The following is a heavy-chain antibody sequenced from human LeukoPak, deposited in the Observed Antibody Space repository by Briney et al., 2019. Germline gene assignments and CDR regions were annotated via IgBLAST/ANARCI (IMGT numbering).Heavy chain of an antibody. CDR1: GGSFSGYY. V-gene: IGHV4-4*07. J-gene: IGHJ4*02. D-gene: IGHD1-26*01. CDR3: AREARSSGSYSSDY. CDR2: IYTSGPT. Sequence: PSETLSLTCAVYGGSFSGYYWSWIRQPAGKGLEWIGRIYTSGPTTYNPSLNSRVTISLDTSKNQFPLKLSSVTAADTAVYYCAREARSSGSYSSDYWGQGTLVTVSS.